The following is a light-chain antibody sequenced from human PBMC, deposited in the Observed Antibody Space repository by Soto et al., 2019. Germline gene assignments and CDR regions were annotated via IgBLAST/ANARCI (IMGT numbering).Light chain of an antibody. J-gene: IGLJ1*01. V-gene: IGLV2-14*01. CDR3: SSYTSGTSYV. CDR1: SSDVGGYNY. CDR2: EVS. Sequence: QSGLTQPASVSESPGQSITIYCTGTSSDVGGYNYVSWYQHHPGKAPKIMVFEVSNRPSGVSNRFSGSKSGNTASLTISGLQPEDEADYYCSSYTSGTSYVFGTGTKVTVL.